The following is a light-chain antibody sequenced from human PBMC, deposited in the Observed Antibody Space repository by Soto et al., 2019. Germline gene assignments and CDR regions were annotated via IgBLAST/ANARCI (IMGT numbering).Light chain of an antibody. J-gene: IGKJ5*01. V-gene: IGKV1-39*01. Sequence: MVECSWWSSASVGKRVTITCQASQDISNYLNWYQQKPGAAPKLLIFGASNLESGVPSRFSGSGSGTESTLRSNSRQPYGFATYDYQQGYSTTPITYGQGTRLEI. CDR1: QDISNY. CDR2: GAS. CDR3: QQGYSTTPIT.